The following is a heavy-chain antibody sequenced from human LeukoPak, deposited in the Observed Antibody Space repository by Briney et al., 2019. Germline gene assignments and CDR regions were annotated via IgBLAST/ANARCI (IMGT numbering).Heavy chain of an antibody. J-gene: IGHJ4*02. CDR1: GDSISGYY. D-gene: IGHD4-11*01. Sequence: SETLSLTCTVSGDSISGYYWSWVRQPAGKGLEWIGRIYTSGDTNYSPSLKSRITLSLDTSKNEFSLNLNSVTAADTAVYYCARLGYSNSLAYWGQGTLVTVSS. CDR2: IYTSGDT. V-gene: IGHV4-4*07. CDR3: ARLGYSNSLAY.